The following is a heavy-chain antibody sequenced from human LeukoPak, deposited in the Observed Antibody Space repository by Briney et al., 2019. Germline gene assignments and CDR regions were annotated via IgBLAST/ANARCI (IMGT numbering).Heavy chain of an antibody. V-gene: IGHV4-61*01. Sequence: NTSETLSLTCTVSGGSVSSGSYYWRWIRQPPGKGLAWIEYVYSSGYTNYNPSLKSRVSISLDTSNNQLSLKLSSVTAADTAVYYCARSRGFSYGYADWGQGTLVTVSS. J-gene: IGHJ4*02. D-gene: IGHD5-18*01. CDR1: GGSVSSGSYY. CDR2: VYSSGYT. CDR3: ARSRGFSYGYAD.